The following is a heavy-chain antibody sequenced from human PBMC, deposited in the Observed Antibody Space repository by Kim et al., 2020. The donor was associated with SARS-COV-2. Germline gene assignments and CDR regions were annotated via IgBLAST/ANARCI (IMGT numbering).Heavy chain of an antibody. V-gene: IGHV1-69*13. CDR3: ARDLKVATISENYYGMDV. J-gene: IGHJ6*02. D-gene: IGHD5-12*01. Sequence: SVKVSCKASGGTFSSYAISWVRQAPGQGLEWMGGIIPIFGTANYAQKFQGRVTITADESTSTAYMELSSLRSEDTAVYYCARDLKVATISENYYGMDVWGQGTTVTVSS. CDR2: IIPIFGTA. CDR1: GGTFSSYA.